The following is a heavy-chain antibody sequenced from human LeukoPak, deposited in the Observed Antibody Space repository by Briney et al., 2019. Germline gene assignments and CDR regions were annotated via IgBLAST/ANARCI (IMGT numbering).Heavy chain of an antibody. V-gene: IGHV4-34*01. J-gene: IGHJ4*02. CDR2: INHSGST. CDR1: GGSFSGYY. CDR3: ARSDSSGYYYTFDY. D-gene: IGHD3-22*01. Sequence: KSSETLSLTCAVYGGSFSGYYRSWIRQPPGKGLEWIGEINHSGSTNYNPSLKSRVTISVDTSKNQFSLKLSSVTAADTAVYYCARSDSSGYYYTFDYWGQGTLVTVSS.